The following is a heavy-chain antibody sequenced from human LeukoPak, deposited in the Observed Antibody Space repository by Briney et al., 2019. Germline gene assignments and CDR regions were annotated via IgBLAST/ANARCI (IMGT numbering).Heavy chain of an antibody. J-gene: IGHJ4*02. V-gene: IGHV4-39*07. D-gene: IGHD1-26*01. CDR2: IYYSGST. CDR1: GGSISSGGYY. CDR3: ASSSGSYYHFDY. Sequence: SQTLSLTCTVSGGSISSGGYYWGWICQPPGKGLEWIGSIYYSGSTYYNPSLKSRVTISVDTSKNQFSLKLSSVTAADTAVYYCASSSGSYYHFDYWGQGTLVTVSS.